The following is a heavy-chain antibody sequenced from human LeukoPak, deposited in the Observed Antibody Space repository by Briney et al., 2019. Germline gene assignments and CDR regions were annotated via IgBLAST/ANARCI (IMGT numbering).Heavy chain of an antibody. CDR1: GGSISSGVYS. CDR2: IYYGGNT. CDR3: ARGRGYCSGGSCNYYFDY. V-gene: IGHV4-30-4*07. D-gene: IGHD2-15*01. Sequence: SQTLSLTCAVSGGSISSGVYSWSWVRQPPGKGLEWIGYIYYGGNTYYNPSLKSRLTISLDTSSNQFSLKLSSVTAADTAVYYCARGRGYCSGGSCNYYFDYWGQGTLVTVSS. J-gene: IGHJ4*02.